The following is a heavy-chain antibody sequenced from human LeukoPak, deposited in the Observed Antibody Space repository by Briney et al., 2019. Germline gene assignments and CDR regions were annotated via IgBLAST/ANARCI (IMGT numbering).Heavy chain of an antibody. CDR3: ARKGPLSSSSPYYYYGMDV. J-gene: IGHJ6*02. Sequence: SETLSLTCTVSGGSISSYYWSWFRQPPGKGLEWIGDIYYSGSTNYNPSLKSRVTFSVDTPKNQFSLKLSSVTAADTAVYYCARKGPLSSSSPYYYYGMDVWGQGTTVTVSS. CDR1: GGSISSYY. D-gene: IGHD6-6*01. CDR2: IYYSGST. V-gene: IGHV4-59*08.